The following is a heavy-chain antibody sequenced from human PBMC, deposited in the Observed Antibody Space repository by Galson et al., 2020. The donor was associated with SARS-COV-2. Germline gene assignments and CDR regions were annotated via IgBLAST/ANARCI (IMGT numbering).Heavy chain of an antibody. CDR1: GGSISSGGYY. J-gene: IGHJ1*01. Sequence: SETLSLTCTVSGGSISSGGYYWSWIRQHPGKGLEWIGYIYYSGSTYYNPSLKSRVTISVDTSKNQFSLKLSSVTAADTAVYYCARWRRAAAGAEYFQHWGQGTLVTVSS. D-gene: IGHD6-13*01. V-gene: IGHV4-31*03. CDR3: ARWRRAAAGAEYFQH. CDR2: IYYSGST.